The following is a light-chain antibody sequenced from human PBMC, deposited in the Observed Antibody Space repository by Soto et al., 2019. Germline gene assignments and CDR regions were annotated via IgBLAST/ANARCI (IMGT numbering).Light chain of an antibody. Sequence: QSALTQPASLSGSPGQSITISGTGTSGDIGAYDFFSWIQQHPGKAPKLMISEVNNRPSGVSNSFSGSKSGNTAYLTISGLQVEDEAEYYCSSYSTATSPQWVFGGGTQLT. J-gene: IGLJ3*02. CDR1: SGDIGAYDF. CDR3: SSYSTATSPQWV. CDR2: EVN. V-gene: IGLV2-14*01.